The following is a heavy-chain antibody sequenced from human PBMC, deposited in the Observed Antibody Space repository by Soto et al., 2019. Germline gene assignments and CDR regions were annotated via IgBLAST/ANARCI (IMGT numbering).Heavy chain of an antibody. CDR3: ASYAQAYGSGSYYYYYYMDV. V-gene: IGHV4-39*01. CDR2: FYYSGST. CDR1: GGSISSSSYY. D-gene: IGHD3-10*01. Sequence: SETLSLTCTVSGGSISSSSYYWGWIRQPPGKGLEWIGSFYYSGSTYYSPSLKSRVTISVDTSKNQFALRLSSVTAADTAVYYCASYAQAYGSGSYYYYYYMDVWGKGTTVTVSS. J-gene: IGHJ6*03.